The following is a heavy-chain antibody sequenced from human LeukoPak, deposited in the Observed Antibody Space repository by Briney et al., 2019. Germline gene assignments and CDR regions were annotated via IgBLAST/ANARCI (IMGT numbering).Heavy chain of an antibody. CDR1: GGSFCGYY. D-gene: IGHD4-17*01. CDR3: AGGGDYGDYYFDY. Sequence: SETLSLTCAVYGGSFCGYYLSWIRQPPGKGLEWMGEINHSGSTNHNPSVKRRVTISVDTSKTQFSLKLSSVTAADTGVYYCAGGGDYGDYYFDYWGQGTLVPVSS. CDR2: INHSGST. V-gene: IGHV4-34*01. J-gene: IGHJ4*02.